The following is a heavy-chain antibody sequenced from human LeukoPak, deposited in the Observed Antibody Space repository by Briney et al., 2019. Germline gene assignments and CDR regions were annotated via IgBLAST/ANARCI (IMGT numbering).Heavy chain of an antibody. Sequence: GGSLRLSCATSGLTFGDHAMSWVRQAPGKGLEWISFIRSKIHGGTTEYAASVKGRFTISRDDSKSIAYLQINSLRIEDTAVYYCTRDSTGLDAFDIWGQGIMVTVSS. CDR1: GLTFGDHA. D-gene: IGHD6-19*01. J-gene: IGHJ3*02. V-gene: IGHV3-49*04. CDR2: IRSKIHGGTT. CDR3: TRDSTGLDAFDI.